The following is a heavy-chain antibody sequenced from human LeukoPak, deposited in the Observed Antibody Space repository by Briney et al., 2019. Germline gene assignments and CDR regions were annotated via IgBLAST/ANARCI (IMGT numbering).Heavy chain of an antibody. CDR2: IYYSGST. J-gene: IGHJ4*02. CDR3: ARCLYGDYRLYYFDY. V-gene: IGHV4-59*08. D-gene: IGHD4-17*01. Sequence: SETLSLTCTVSGGSINSYYWTWIRQPPGKGLEWIGSIYYSGSTNYNPSLKSRLTISLDTSKNQFSLKLTSVTAADTAVYYCARCLYGDYRLYYFDYWGQGTLGTVSS. CDR1: GGSINSYY.